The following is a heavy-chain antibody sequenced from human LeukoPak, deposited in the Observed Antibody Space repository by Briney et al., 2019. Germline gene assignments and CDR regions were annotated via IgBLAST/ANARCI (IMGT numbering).Heavy chain of an antibody. CDR2: IDRGGSTT. J-gene: IGHJ4*01. CDR1: GFTFSNHW. D-gene: IGHD3-22*01. V-gene: IGHV3-74*01. Sequence: GGSLRLSCAASGFTFSNHWMHWVRQVPGKGLVWVSRIDRGGSTTNYADPVKGRFSISRDNAKSTLYLQMNSLRAEDTAVYYCARGPGSSGGAYVGDYWGHGTLVTVSS. CDR3: ARGPGSSGGAYVGDY.